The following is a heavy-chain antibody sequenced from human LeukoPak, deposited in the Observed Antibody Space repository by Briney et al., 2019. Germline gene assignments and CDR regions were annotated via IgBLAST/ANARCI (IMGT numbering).Heavy chain of an antibody. CDR3: ARDLTGPGGFDY. V-gene: IGHV4-31*03. Sequence: TLSLTCTVSGGSISSGGYYWSWIRQHPGKGLEWIGYIYYSGSTYYNPSLKSRVTISVDTSKNQFFLKLSSVTAADTAVYYCARDLTGPGGFDYWGQGTLVTVSS. CDR1: GGSISSGGYY. D-gene: IGHD1-14*01. CDR2: IYYSGST. J-gene: IGHJ4*02.